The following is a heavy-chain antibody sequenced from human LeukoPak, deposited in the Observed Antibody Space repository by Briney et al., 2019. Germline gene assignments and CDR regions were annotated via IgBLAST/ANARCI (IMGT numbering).Heavy chain of an antibody. Sequence: ASVKVSCKASGYTFTGYYMHWVRQAPGQGLEWMGWINPNSGGTNYAQKFQGRVTMTRDTSISTAYMELSRLRSDDTAVYYCARGPRSYSSSWYNWFDPRGQGTLVTVSS. CDR3: ARGPRSYSSSWYNWFDP. D-gene: IGHD6-13*01. CDR2: INPNSGGT. CDR1: GYTFTGYY. J-gene: IGHJ5*02. V-gene: IGHV1-2*02.